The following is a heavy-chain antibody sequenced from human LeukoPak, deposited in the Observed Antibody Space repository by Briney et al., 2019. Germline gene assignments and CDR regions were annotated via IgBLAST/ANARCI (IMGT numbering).Heavy chain of an antibody. J-gene: IGHJ6*02. Sequence: GGSLRLSCAASGFTFSSYAMSWVRQAPGKGLEWVSAISGSGGSTYYADSVKGRFTISRDNSKNTLYLQMNSLRAEDTAVYYCGGYSYGLNSVYYYYGMDVWGQGTTVTVSS. CDR3: GGYSYGLNSVYYYYGMDV. CDR2: ISGSGGST. D-gene: IGHD5-18*01. V-gene: IGHV3-23*01. CDR1: GFTFSSYA.